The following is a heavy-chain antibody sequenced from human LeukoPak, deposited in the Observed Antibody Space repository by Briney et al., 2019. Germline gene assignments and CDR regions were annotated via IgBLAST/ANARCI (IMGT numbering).Heavy chain of an antibody. CDR2: ISGSGGRT. CDR3: AKAVVPAISQHYFDY. J-gene: IGHJ4*02. CDR1: GFTFRNYG. D-gene: IGHD2-2*01. V-gene: IGHV3-23*01. Sequence: GGSLRPSCAASGFTFRNYGMSWVRQVPGKGLEWVSVISGSGGRTDYADSAKGRFTISRDNSKNTLYLRMNSLRAEDTAVYYCAKAVVPAISQHYFDYWGQGTLVTVSS.